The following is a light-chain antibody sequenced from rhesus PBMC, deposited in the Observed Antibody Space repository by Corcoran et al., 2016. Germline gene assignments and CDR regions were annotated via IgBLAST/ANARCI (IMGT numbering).Light chain of an antibody. Sequence: DIQMTQSPSSLPASVGDRVTITCRASENVNNYLNWYQQKPGKAPKLLSYKASTLQSGVPSRFSGSGSGTDYTFPISSLQPEDVATYYCQHGYGTPLTFGGGTKVEIK. V-gene: IGKV1-74*01. J-gene: IGKJ4*01. CDR1: ENVNNY. CDR2: KAS. CDR3: QHGYGTPLT.